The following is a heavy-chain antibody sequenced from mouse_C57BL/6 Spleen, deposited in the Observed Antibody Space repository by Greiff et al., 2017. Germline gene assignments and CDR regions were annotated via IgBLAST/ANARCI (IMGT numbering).Heavy chain of an antibody. CDR3: TMVTTLYYAMDY. D-gene: IGHD2-1*01. V-gene: IGHV14-4*01. CDR2: IDPENGDT. J-gene: IGHJ4*01. Sequence: VQLQQSGAELVRPGASVKLSCTASGFNIKDYYMHWVKQRPEQGLEWIGWIDPENGDTEYASKFQGKATITADTSSNTAYLQLSSLTSEDTAVYYCTMVTTLYYAMDYWGQGTSVTVSS. CDR1: GFNIKDYY.